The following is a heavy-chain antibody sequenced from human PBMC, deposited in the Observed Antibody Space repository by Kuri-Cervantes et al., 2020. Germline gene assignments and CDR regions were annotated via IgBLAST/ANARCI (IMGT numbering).Heavy chain of an antibody. CDR1: GGTFSSYA. J-gene: IGHJ6*02. CDR3: ASRGRGSGWPGWFYYGMAV. V-gene: IGHV1-69*13. CDR2: IIPVFGTA. D-gene: IGHD6-19*01. Sequence: SVKVSCKASGGTFSSYAISWVRQAPGQGLEWMGGIIPVFGTANYAQKFQDRVTITADESTSTGYMELSSLTSEDTALYYCASRGRGSGWPGWFYYGMAVWGQGTTVTVSS.